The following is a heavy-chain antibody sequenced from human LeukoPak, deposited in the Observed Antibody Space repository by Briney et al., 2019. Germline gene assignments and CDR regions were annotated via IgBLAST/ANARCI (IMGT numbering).Heavy chain of an antibody. Sequence: SETLSLTCAVSGDSISSNNWWNWVRQPPGKGLEWIGEIHHRGNTNYNPSVMSRVNISVDTTKNQFSLKLSSVTAADTAVYYCARTTISGVLRNHHFDYWGRGTLVTVSS. D-gene: IGHD3-3*01. V-gene: IGHV4-4*02. CDR1: GDSISSNNW. CDR3: ARTTISGVLRNHHFDY. J-gene: IGHJ4*01. CDR2: IHHRGNT.